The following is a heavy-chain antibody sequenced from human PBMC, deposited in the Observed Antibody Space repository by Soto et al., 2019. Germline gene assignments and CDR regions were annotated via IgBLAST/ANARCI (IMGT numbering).Heavy chain of an antibody. D-gene: IGHD2-8*01. CDR3: ARLMYTHRYGMDV. CDR1: GGSISSYY. Sequence: SETLSLTCTVSGGSISSYYWSWIRQPPGKGLEWIGYIYYSGSTNYNPSLKSRVTISVDTSKNQFSLKLSSVTAADTAVYYCARLMYTHRYGMDVWGQGTTVTVSS. V-gene: IGHV4-59*01. J-gene: IGHJ6*02. CDR2: IYYSGST.